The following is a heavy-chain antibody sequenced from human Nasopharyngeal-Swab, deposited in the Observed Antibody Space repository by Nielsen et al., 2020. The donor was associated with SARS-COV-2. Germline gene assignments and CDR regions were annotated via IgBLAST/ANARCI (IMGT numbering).Heavy chain of an antibody. CDR3: ARDLSSAYNDRDTFDI. Sequence: SVKVSCKASGGTFNNYGISWVRQAPGQGLEWMGGIIPSFGTANHALKFQGRVTITADESTRTAYMELSSLRSEDMAVYYCARDLSSAYNDRDTFDIWGQGTVVTVAS. J-gene: IGHJ3*02. V-gene: IGHV1-69*13. D-gene: IGHD3-16*01. CDR2: IIPSFGTA. CDR1: GGTFNNYG.